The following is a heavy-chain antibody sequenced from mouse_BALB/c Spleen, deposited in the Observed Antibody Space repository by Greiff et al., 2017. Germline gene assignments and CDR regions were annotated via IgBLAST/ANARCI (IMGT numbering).Heavy chain of an antibody. Sequence: VQLQQSGAELVRPGTSVKISCKASGYTFTNYWLGWVKQRPGHGLEWIGDIYPGGGYTNYNEKFKGKATLTADTSSSTAYMQLSSLTSEDSAVYFCATGTAYWYFDVWGAGTTVTVSS. D-gene: IGHD4-1*01. J-gene: IGHJ1*01. CDR2: IYPGGGYT. CDR3: ATGTAYWYFDV. V-gene: IGHV1-63*02. CDR1: GYTFTNYW.